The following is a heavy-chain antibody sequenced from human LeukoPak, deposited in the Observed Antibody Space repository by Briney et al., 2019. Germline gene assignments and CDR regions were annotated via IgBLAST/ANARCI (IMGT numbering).Heavy chain of an antibody. V-gene: IGHV3-7*01. CDR2: IKQDGSEK. D-gene: IGHD2-15*01. Sequence: GGSLRLSCAASGFTFNNYWMCWVRQAPGKGLEWVANIKQDGSEKYYVDSVKGRFTISRDNVKNSLYLQMNSLRAEDTAVYYCARRYCSGGSCSPLSDHWGQGTLVTVS. J-gene: IGHJ4*02. CDR1: GFTFNNYW. CDR3: ARRYCSGGSCSPLSDH.